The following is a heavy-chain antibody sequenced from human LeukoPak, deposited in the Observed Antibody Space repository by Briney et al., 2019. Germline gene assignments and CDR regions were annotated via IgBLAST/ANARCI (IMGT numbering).Heavy chain of an antibody. CDR3: AGAYCGGDCYSGRAFDI. CDR2: VYHSMRT. J-gene: IGHJ3*02. Sequence: SETLSLTCAVSGGSISSSYWWSWVRQPPGKGLEWIEEVYHSMRTNYYPSLKSRVTISIEKSKTHFSLKLSSVTAADTAVYYCAGAYCGGDCYSGRAFDIWGQGTMVTVSS. D-gene: IGHD2-21*02. V-gene: IGHV4-4*02. CDR1: GGSISSSYW.